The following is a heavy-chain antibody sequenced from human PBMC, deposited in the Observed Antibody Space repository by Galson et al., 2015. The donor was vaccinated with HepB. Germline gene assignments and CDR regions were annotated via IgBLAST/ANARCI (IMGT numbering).Heavy chain of an antibody. Sequence: SLRLSCAASGFTFSSYAMTWVRQAPGKGLEWFSTISGSGGSTYNADSVKGRFTISRDNSKNTLYLQMNSLRAEDTAVYYCANLGEPGLYRDYWGQGTLVTVSS. V-gene: IGHV3-23*01. CDR1: GFTFSSYA. D-gene: IGHD1-14*01. J-gene: IGHJ4*02. CDR3: ANLGEPGLYRDY. CDR2: ISGSGGST.